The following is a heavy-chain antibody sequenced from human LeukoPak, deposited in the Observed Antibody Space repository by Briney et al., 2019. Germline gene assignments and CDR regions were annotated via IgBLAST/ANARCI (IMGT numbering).Heavy chain of an antibody. V-gene: IGHV4-31*03. CDR2: FSYSGNT. Sequence: SETLSLTCTVSGVSITGGGYYWTWLRQLPGRGLEWIGYFSYSGNTYYNPSLQSRVTVSVDTPKNQFSLKLRFVTAADTAVYYCARGDYDSSGYLYYFDPWGQGTLVTVSS. CDR1: GVSITGGGYY. CDR3: ARGDYDSSGYLYYFDP. D-gene: IGHD3-22*01. J-gene: IGHJ4*02.